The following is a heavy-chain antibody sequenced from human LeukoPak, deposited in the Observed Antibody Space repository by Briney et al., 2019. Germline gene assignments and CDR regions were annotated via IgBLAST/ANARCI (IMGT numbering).Heavy chain of an antibody. Sequence: TGGSLRLSCAASGFTFSSYSMNWVRQAPGKGLEWVSYISSSSSTIYYADSVKGRFTISRDSAKNSLYLQMNSLRAEDTAVYYCARGPLRGVGYNWFDPWGQGTLVTVSS. D-gene: IGHD3-10*01. V-gene: IGHV3-48*01. J-gene: IGHJ5*02. CDR1: GFTFSSYS. CDR2: ISSSSSTI. CDR3: ARGPLRGVGYNWFDP.